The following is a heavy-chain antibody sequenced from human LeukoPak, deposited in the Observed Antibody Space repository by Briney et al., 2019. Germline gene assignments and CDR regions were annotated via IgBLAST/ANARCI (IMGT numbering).Heavy chain of an antibody. J-gene: IGHJ4*02. D-gene: IGHD5-18*01. Sequence: GGSLRLSCAASGFTFSSYSMDWVRQAPGKGLEWVGRIKSKTDGGTTDYAAPVKGRFTISRDDSKNTLYLQMNSLKTEDTAVYYCTRLPDTAMARRDYWGQGTLVTVSS. CDR2: IKSKTDGGTT. CDR3: TRLPDTAMARRDY. CDR1: GFTFSSYS. V-gene: IGHV3-15*01.